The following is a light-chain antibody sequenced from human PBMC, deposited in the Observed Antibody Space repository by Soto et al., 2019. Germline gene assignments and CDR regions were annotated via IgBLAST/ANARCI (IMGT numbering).Light chain of an antibody. J-gene: IGKJ1*01. Sequence: EIVMTQSPATLPVSPGDRATLSCRASQSVSTNVAWYQQKPGQAPRLLIYGASTSANGVPVRFSGSGSGTKLTLPISGLLSADFCVYYCRHYNNSYPWTFGQGTKVEIK. V-gene: IGKV3-15*01. CDR3: RHYNNSYPWT. CDR2: GAS. CDR1: QSVSTN.